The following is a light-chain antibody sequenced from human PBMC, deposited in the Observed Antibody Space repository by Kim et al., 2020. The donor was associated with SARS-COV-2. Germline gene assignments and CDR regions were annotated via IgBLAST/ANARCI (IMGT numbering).Light chain of an antibody. CDR1: SGSIATNY. Sequence: KPVTIACPGSSGSIATNYVQWYQQRPGSAPPTVIYEDNQRPSGVPDRFSGSIDSSSNSASLTISGLKTEDEADYYCQSYDSSNWVFGGGTQLTVL. J-gene: IGLJ3*02. V-gene: IGLV6-57*02. CDR3: QSYDSSNWV. CDR2: EDN.